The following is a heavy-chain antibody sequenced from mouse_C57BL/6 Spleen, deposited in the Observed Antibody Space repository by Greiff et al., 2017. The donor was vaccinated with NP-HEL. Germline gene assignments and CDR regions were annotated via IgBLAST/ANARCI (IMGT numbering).Heavy chain of an antibody. CDR1: GYAFSSSW. CDR2: IYPGDGDT. J-gene: IGHJ3*01. V-gene: IGHV1-82*01. CDR3: AREGWDGGAY. Sequence: QVQLQQSGPELVKPGASVKISCKASGYAFSSSWMNWVKQRPGKGLEWIGRIYPGDGDTNYNGKFKGKATLTADKSSSTAYMQLSSLTSEDSAVYFCAREGWDGGAYWGQGTLVTVSA. D-gene: IGHD4-1*01.